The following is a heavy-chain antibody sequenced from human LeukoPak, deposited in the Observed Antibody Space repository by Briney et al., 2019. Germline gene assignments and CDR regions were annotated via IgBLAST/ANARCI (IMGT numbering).Heavy chain of an antibody. Sequence: GGSLSLSCVASGFTFSNAWMRGVREAPGKGLEWVSYISSGGSYRYYADSVKGRFTISRDNVKNSLYLQMNSLRDEDTAVYYCARDEKYAFDIWGQGTMVTVSS. V-gene: IGHV3-48*02. J-gene: IGHJ3*02. CDR1: GFTFSNAW. CDR2: ISSGGSYR. CDR3: ARDEKYAFDI.